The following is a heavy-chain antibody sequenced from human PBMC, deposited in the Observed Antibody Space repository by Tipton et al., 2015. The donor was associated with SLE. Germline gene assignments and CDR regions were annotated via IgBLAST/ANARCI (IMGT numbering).Heavy chain of an antibody. J-gene: IGHJ4*02. D-gene: IGHD2-2*01. CDR3: ARDELDSFIVVVPAAPFDY. Sequence: QSGAEVKKPGASVKVSCKASGYTFTSYGISWVRQAPGQGLEWMGWISAYNGNTNYAQKLQGRVTMTTDTSTSTAYMELRSLRSDDTAVYYWARDELDSFIVVVPAAPFDYWGQGPLVPVPS. V-gene: IGHV1-18*01. CDR1: GYTFTSYG. CDR2: ISAYNGNT.